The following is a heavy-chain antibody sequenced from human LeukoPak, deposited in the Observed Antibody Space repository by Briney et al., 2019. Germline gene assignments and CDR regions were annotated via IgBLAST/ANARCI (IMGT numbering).Heavy chain of an antibody. J-gene: IGHJ2*01. CDR1: GFNFDNYA. D-gene: IGHD2-2*01. V-gene: IGHV3-43*02. CDR3: AKDSATYQQLDYWYFDL. CDR2: ISRDGVTT. Sequence: PGGSLRLSCAASGFNFDNYAMHWVRQAPGRALEWVSFISRDGVTTDFADSVKGRFTISRDNNKNSLYLQMNSLRTEDTALYYCAKDSATYQQLDYWYFDLWGRGTLVTVSS.